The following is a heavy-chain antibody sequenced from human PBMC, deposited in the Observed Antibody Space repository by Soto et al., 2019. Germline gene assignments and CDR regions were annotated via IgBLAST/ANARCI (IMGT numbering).Heavy chain of an antibody. Sequence: ASVKVSCKASGYTFTSYGISWVRQAPGQGLEWMGWISAYNGNTNYAQKLQGRVTMTTDTSTSTAYMELRSLRSDDTAVYYCARDRTLGFGRLGVVPAATDFDYWGQGTLVTVSS. CDR1: GYTFTSYG. J-gene: IGHJ4*02. D-gene: IGHD2-2*01. CDR2: ISAYNGNT. CDR3: ARDRTLGFGRLGVVPAATDFDY. V-gene: IGHV1-18*01.